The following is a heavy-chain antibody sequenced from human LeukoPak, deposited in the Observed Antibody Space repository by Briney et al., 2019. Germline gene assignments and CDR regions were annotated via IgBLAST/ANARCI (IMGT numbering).Heavy chain of an antibody. CDR2: ISSSSSTI. V-gene: IGHV3-48*01. CDR1: GFTFSSYS. D-gene: IGHD1-26*01. CDR3: AKESGSYTAFDI. Sequence: GGSLRLSCAASGFTFSSYSMNWVRQVPGKGLEWVSYISSSSSTIYYADSVKGRFTISRDNAKNSLYLQMNSLRAEDTALYYCAKESGSYTAFDIWGQGTMVTVSS. J-gene: IGHJ3*02.